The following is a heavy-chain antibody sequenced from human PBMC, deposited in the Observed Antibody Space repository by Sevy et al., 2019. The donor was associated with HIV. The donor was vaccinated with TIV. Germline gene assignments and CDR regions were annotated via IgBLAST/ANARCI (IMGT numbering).Heavy chain of an antibody. V-gene: IGHV3-21*01. CDR2: ISSSSSYI. Sequence: GGSLRLSCAASGFTFSSYSMNWVRQAQGKGLEWVSSISSSSSYIYYADSARGRFSISRKNAKNSLYLQMYSLRAEDTAVYYCASDRYYYGSGGYSRYYFDYWGQGTLVTVSS. CDR3: ASDRYYYGSGGYSRYYFDY. J-gene: IGHJ4*02. D-gene: IGHD3-10*01. CDR1: GFTFSSYS.